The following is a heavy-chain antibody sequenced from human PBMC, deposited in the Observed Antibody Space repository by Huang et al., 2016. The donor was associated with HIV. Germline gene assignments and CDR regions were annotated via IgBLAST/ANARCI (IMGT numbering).Heavy chain of an antibody. CDR2: IYYKGST. V-gene: IGHV4-39*01. Sequence: QLLLQESGPGLVKPSEALALTCAVSGGSIRSSDYHWGWIRQPPGKGLEWIGSIYYKGSTHLSPSLTSRVTIAVDTSKNLFFLNLTSMTAADTAVYYCARHREGPVAYYSGWGSHLNYMDVWGRGRTVVVSS. D-gene: IGHD3-10*01. CDR3: ARHREGPVAYYSGWGSHLNYMDV. J-gene: IGHJ6*03. CDR1: GGSIRSSDYH.